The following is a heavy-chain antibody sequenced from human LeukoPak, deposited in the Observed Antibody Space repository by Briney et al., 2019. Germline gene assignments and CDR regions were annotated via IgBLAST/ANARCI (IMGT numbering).Heavy chain of an antibody. J-gene: IGHJ4*02. D-gene: IGHD4-17*01. CDR2: ISSSGSTI. Sequence: GGSLRLSCAASGFTFSDYYMSWLRQAPGKGLEWVSYISSSGSTIYYADSVKGRFTISRDNAKNSLYLQMNSLRAEDTAVYYCAGQSTVTTESYWGQGTLVTVSS. CDR3: AGQSTVTTESY. V-gene: IGHV3-11*04. CDR1: GFTFSDYY.